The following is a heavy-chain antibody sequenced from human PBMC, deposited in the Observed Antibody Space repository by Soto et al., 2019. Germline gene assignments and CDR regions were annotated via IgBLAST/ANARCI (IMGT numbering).Heavy chain of an antibody. CDR1: GGSISSYY. Sequence: SETLSLTCTVSGGSISSYYWSWIRQPPGKGLEWIGYSYYSGSTNYNPSLKSRVTISVDRSKNQFSLKLSSVTAADTAVYYCAAGGGLPRYYWGQGTLVTVSS. CDR3: AAGGGLPRYY. V-gene: IGHV4-59*12. CDR2: SYYSGST. J-gene: IGHJ4*02. D-gene: IGHD5-12*01.